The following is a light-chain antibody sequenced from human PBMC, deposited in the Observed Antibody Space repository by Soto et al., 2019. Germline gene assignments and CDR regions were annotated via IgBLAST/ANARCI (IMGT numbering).Light chain of an antibody. CDR3: SSYVSNSTPL. Sequence: QSALTQPASVSGSPGQSITISCTGTSSDVGAYNYVSWYQHHPGKAPKLMIYEVSNRPSGVSNRFSGSKSGNTASLTISGLQAEDEADYHCSSYVSNSTPLFGGGTKLTVL. V-gene: IGLV2-14*01. CDR1: SSDVGAYNY. CDR2: EVS. J-gene: IGLJ3*02.